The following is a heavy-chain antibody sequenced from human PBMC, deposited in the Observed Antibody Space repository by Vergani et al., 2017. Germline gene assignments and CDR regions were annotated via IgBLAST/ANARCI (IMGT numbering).Heavy chain of an antibody. J-gene: IGHJ5*02. CDR2: INPGDGST. V-gene: IGHV1-46*01. D-gene: IGHD2/OR15-2a*01. CDR1: GYIFINYY. CDR3: ARCPFGPQFDHHKPGYYLDH. Sequence: QVQLVQSGAEVQKPGASMKISCKASGYIFINYYMHWVRQAPGQRLEWLGIINPGDGSTKYAQKFQGRVTVTRETSTNKVYMEVSSLTSEDTAIYYRARCPFGPQFDHHKPGYYLDHWGQGTKVTVSS.